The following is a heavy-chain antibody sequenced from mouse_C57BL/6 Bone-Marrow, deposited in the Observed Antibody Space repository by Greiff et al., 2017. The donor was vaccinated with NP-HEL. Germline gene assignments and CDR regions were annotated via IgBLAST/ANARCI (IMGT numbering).Heavy chain of an antibody. Sequence: QVQLQQPGAELVMPGASVKLSCKASGYTFTSYWMHWVKQRPGQGLEWIGEIDPSDSYTNYNQKFKGKSTLTVDKSSSTAYMQLSSLTSEDSAVYYCAPDGRQGYFDVWGTGTTVTVSS. J-gene: IGHJ1*03. D-gene: IGHD2-3*01. V-gene: IGHV1-69*01. CDR1: GYTFTSYW. CDR3: APDGRQGYFDV. CDR2: IDPSDSYT.